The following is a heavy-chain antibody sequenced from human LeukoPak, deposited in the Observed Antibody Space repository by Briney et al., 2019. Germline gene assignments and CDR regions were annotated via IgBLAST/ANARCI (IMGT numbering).Heavy chain of an antibody. CDR3: ATGYDSSGPIDY. V-gene: IGHV1-18*01. D-gene: IGHD3-22*01. CDR1: GYTFTSYG. Sequence: GASVKVSCKASGYTFTSYGISWVRQAPGQGLEWMGWISAYNGNTNYAQKLQGRVTMTEDTSTGTAYMELSSLRSEDTAVYYRATGYDSSGPIDYWGQGTLVTVSS. CDR2: ISAYNGNT. J-gene: IGHJ4*02.